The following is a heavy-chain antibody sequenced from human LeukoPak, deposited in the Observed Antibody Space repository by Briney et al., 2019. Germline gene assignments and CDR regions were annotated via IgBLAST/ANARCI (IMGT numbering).Heavy chain of an antibody. J-gene: IGHJ4*02. CDR3: ARVFGGPFDY. V-gene: IGHV4-38-2*02. D-gene: IGHD4-23*01. CDR1: GYSISSGYY. Sequence: PSETLSLTCTVSGYSISSGYYWGWIRQPPGKGLEWIGSIYHSGSTYYNPSLKSRVTISVDTSKNQFSLKLSSVTAADTAVYYCARVFGGPFDYWGQGTLVTVSS. CDR2: IYHSGST.